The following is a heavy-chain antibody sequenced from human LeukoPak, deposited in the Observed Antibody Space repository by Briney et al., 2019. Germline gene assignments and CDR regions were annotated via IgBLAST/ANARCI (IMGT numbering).Heavy chain of an antibody. CDR1: GGSFSGYY. CDR3: ARGRRSIAGRRAKDY. Sequence: SETLSLTCAVYGGSFSGYYWSWIRQPPGKGLEWIGEINHSGSTNYNPSLKSRVTISVDTSKNQFSLKLSSVSAADTAVYYCARGRRSIAGRRAKDYWGQGTLVTVSS. CDR2: INHSGST. D-gene: IGHD6-6*01. V-gene: IGHV4-34*01. J-gene: IGHJ4*02.